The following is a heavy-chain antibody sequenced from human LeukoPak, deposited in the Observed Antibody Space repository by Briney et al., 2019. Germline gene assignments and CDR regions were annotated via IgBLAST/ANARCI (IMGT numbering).Heavy chain of an antibody. Sequence: GGSLRLSCAASGFIVSTNYMSWVRQAPGKGLEWVSAISGSGGSTYYADSVKGRFTISRDNSKNTLYLQMNSLRAEDTAVYYCAKFNPLTDYGPIQHWGQGTLVTVSS. V-gene: IGHV3-23*01. CDR3: AKFNPLTDYGPIQH. J-gene: IGHJ1*01. CDR1: GFIVSTNY. CDR2: ISGSGGST. D-gene: IGHD4-17*01.